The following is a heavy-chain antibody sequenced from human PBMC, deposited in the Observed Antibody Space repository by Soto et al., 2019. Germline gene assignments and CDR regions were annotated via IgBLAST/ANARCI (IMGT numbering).Heavy chain of an antibody. D-gene: IGHD3-10*01. CDR1: GFTFSSYA. CDR2: ISGSGGST. J-gene: IGHJ4*02. V-gene: IGHV3-23*01. Sequence: EVQLLESGGGLVQPGGSLRLSCAASGFTFSSYAMSWVRPAPGKGLEWVSAISGSGGSTYYADSVKGRFTITGDNSKTTVYLQVNSLRADDTAVYYLAKSTGHSVVRGVLGYWGKGTLVTGCS. CDR3: AKSTGHSVVRGVLGY.